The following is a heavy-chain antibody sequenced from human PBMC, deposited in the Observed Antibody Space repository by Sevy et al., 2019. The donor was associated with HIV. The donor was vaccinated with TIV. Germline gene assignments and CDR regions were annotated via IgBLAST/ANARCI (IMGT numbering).Heavy chain of an antibody. CDR2: IVGRGGST. Sequence: GGSLRLSCAASGFAFSSFAMSWVRQAPGKGLEWVSAIVGRGGSTYYAGSVKGRFTISRDNSKNTLYLQMNSLRAEDTALYYCAKELYGAAAAFYWYFDLWGRGTLVTVSS. CDR1: GFAFSSFA. V-gene: IGHV3-23*01. CDR3: AKELYGAAAAFYWYFDL. J-gene: IGHJ2*01. D-gene: IGHD6-13*01.